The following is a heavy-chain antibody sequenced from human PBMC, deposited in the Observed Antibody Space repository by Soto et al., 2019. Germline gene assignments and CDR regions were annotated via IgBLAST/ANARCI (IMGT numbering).Heavy chain of an antibody. CDR3: ASTFRFDRIFELVKPNYFDY. CDR2: LYYSGST. CDR1: GGSISTSRSY. J-gene: IGHJ4*02. D-gene: IGHD3-3*02. Sequence: SETLSLTCTVSGGSISTSRSYWIRKRQPQGRGLEWFGRLYYSGSTYFNPSLKSRVTISLDTSKNQFSLRLNSVTAADTAVYYCASTFRFDRIFELVKPNYFDYWGQGTLVTVSS. V-gene: IGHV4-39*07.